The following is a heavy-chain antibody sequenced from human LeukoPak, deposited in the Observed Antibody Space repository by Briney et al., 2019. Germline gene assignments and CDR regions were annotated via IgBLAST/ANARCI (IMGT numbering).Heavy chain of an antibody. Sequence: GGSLRLSCAASGLTFSSYAMSWVRQAPGKGLEWVSAISGSGGSTYYADSVKGRFTISRDNSKNTLYLQMNSLRAEDTAVYYCAKDGYYYGSGVNDAFDIWGQGTMVTVSS. D-gene: IGHD3-10*01. CDR1: GLTFSSYA. V-gene: IGHV3-23*01. CDR3: AKDGYYYGSGVNDAFDI. J-gene: IGHJ3*02. CDR2: ISGSGGST.